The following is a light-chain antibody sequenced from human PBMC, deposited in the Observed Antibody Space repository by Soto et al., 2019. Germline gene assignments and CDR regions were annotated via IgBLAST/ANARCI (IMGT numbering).Light chain of an antibody. CDR1: SSDVGGYNY. Sequence: QSVLTQPASVSGSPGQSITISCTGTSSDVGGYNYVSWYQQHPGKAPKPMIYDVSNRPSGVSNRFSGSKSGNTASLTISGLQAEDEADYYCSSYTSSSTVVFGGGTK. V-gene: IGLV2-14*01. CDR3: SSYTSSSTVV. J-gene: IGLJ2*01. CDR2: DVS.